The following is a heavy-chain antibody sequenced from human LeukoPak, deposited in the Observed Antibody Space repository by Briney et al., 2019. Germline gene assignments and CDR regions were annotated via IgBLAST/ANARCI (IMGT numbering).Heavy chain of an antibody. J-gene: IGHJ3*02. V-gene: IGHV3-23*01. CDR2: ISGSGGST. CDR1: GFTFSNYG. D-gene: IGHD2-2*01. Sequence: PGGSLRLSCAASGFTFSNYGLSWVRQAPGKGLEWVSTISGSGGSTYYADSVKGRFTISRDDSKNTLYLQMNSLRAEDTAVYYCAKDGHIVVVPAAMGAFDIWGQGTMVTVSS. CDR3: AKDGHIVVVPAAMGAFDI.